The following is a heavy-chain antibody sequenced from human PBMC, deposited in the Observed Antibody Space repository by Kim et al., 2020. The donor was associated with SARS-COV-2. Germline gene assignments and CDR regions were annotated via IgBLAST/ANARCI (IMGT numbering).Heavy chain of an antibody. CDR3: ARIGDY. CDR2: YPGDSDT. J-gene: IGHJ4*02. Sequence: YPGDSDTGKSPSFQGQVTISADKSISTAYLQWSSLKASDTAMYYCARIGDYWGQGTLVTVSS. V-gene: IGHV5-51*01. D-gene: IGHD2-15*01.